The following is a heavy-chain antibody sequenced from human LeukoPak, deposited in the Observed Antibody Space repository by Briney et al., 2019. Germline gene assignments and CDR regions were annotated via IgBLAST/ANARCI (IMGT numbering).Heavy chain of an antibody. J-gene: IGHJ4*02. D-gene: IGHD6-13*01. Sequence: PGGSLRLSCAASGFTFSTYGTHWVRQAPGKGLEWVAVISYDGTDKYYADSVKGRFTISRDNSKNTLYLQMNSLRADDTALYYCAKGSGSTWDHTWDFWGQGTLVTVSS. CDR3: AKGSGSTWDHTWDF. CDR2: ISYDGTDK. V-gene: IGHV3-30*18. CDR1: GFTFSTYG.